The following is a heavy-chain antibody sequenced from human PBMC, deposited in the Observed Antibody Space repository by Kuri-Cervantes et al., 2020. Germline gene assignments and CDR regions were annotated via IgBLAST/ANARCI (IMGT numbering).Heavy chain of an antibody. J-gene: IGHJ1*01. D-gene: IGHD1-26*01. V-gene: IGHV3-53*01. CDR3: ARVGGIVGATPGYFQH. CDR1: GFTVSSNY. CDR2: IYSGGST. Sequence: GESLKISCAASGFTVSSNYMSWVRQAPGKGLEWVSVIYSGGSTYYADSVKGRFTISRDNSKNTLYLQMNSLRAEDTAVYYCARVGGIVGATPGYFQHWGQGTLVTVSS.